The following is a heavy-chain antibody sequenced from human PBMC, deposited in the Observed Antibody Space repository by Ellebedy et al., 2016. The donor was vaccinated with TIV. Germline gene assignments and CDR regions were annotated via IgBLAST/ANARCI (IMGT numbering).Heavy chain of an antibody. CDR3: ARGMKLGIVWYYFDY. J-gene: IGHJ4*02. Sequence: AASVKVSCKASGYTFTGYYMHWVRQAPGQGLEWMGWINPNSGGTNYAQKFQGWVTMTRDTSISTAYMDLSRLRSDDTAVYYCARGMKLGIVWYYFDYWGQGTLVTVFS. CDR2: INPNSGGT. V-gene: IGHV1-2*04. D-gene: IGHD7-27*01. CDR1: GYTFTGYY.